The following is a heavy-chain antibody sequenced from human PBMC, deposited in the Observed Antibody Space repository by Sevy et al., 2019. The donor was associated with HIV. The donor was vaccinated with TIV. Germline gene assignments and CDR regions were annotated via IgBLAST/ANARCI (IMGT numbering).Heavy chain of an antibody. CDR1: GFTFSSYA. Sequence: GGSLRLSCAASGFTFSSYAMSWVRQAPGKGLEWVSAISGSGGSTYYADSVKGRFTISRDNSKNTLYLQMNSLGAEDTAVYYCALHCSGGSCYPYWGQGTLVTVSS. V-gene: IGHV3-23*01. D-gene: IGHD2-15*01. CDR3: ALHCSGGSCYPY. J-gene: IGHJ4*02. CDR2: ISGSGGST.